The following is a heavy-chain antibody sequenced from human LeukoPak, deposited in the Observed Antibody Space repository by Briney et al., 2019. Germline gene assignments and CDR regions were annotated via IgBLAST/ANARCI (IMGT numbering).Heavy chain of an antibody. V-gene: IGHV3-21*01. CDR2: ITSGSSYI. Sequence: GGSLRLSCAASGFTFSSYNMNWVRQAPGKGLEWVSSITSGSSYIYYADSVKGRFTISRDNAKNSLYLQMNSLRAEDTAVYYCARDPYSGSYGNYYYYFMDVWGRGPRSPSP. CDR1: GFTFSSYN. D-gene: IGHD1-26*01. J-gene: IGHJ6*03. CDR3: ARDPYSGSYGNYYYYFMDV.